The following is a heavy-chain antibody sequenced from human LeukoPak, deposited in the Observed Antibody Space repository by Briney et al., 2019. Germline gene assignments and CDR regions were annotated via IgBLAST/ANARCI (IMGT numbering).Heavy chain of an antibody. J-gene: IGHJ6*02. V-gene: IGHV4-59*08. CDR3: ARQGYYYYYGMDV. CDR1: GGSISSYY. CDR2: IYYSGST. Sequence: SETLSLTCTVSGGSISSYYWSWIRQPPGKGLEWIGYIYYSGSTNYNPSLKSRVTISVDTSKNQFSLKLSSVTAADTAVYYCARQGYYYYYGMDVWGQGTTVTVSS.